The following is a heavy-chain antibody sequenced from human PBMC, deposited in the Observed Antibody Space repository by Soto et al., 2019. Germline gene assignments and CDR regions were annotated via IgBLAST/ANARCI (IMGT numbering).Heavy chain of an antibody. D-gene: IGHD3-16*01. CDR2: ISGSGGST. V-gene: IGHV3-23*01. CDR3: AQGGGVHVDY. CDR1: AFTCSSSA. Sequence: GGSLRRSCAASAFTCSSSAMSWVRQAQGKGLEWVSAISGSGGSTYYADSVKGRFTISRDNSKNTLYLQMNSLRAEDTAVYSCAQGGGVHVDYWGQGTLVTVSS. J-gene: IGHJ4*02.